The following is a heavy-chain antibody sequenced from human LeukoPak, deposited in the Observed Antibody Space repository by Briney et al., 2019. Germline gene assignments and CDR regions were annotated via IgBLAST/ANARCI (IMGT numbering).Heavy chain of an antibody. CDR2: IYTRGST. V-gene: IGHV4-4*09. CDR1: GGSISSYY. J-gene: IGHJ5*02. CDR3: ARRITGTTWFDP. Sequence: PSDTLSLTCTVSGGSISSYYWSWIRQPPGRGLEWIGYIYTRGSTNYNPSLKSRVNISVAPYKPQFSLKLSSVTAADTAVYYCARRITGTTWFDPWGQGTLVTVSS. D-gene: IGHD1-7*01.